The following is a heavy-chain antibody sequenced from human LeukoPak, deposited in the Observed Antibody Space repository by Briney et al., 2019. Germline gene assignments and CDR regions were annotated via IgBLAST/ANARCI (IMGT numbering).Heavy chain of an antibody. J-gene: IGHJ3*02. D-gene: IGHD6-13*01. V-gene: IGHV4-59*01. CDR3: ARGGGYDAFDI. Sequence: SETLSLTCTVPGGSISSYYWSWIRQPPGKGLEWIGYIYYSGSTNYNPSLKSRVTISVDTSKNQFSLKLSSVTAADTAVYYCARGGGYDAFDIWGQGTMVTVSS. CDR2: IYYSGST. CDR1: GGSISSYY.